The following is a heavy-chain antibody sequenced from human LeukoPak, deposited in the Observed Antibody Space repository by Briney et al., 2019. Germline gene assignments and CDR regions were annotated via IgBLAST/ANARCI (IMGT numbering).Heavy chain of an antibody. CDR1: GYTFTDYY. CDR2: INLNSGGT. Sequence: ASVKVSCKASGYTFTDYYLHWVRQAPGQGLEWMGWINLNSGGTNYAQKFQGRVTMTRDTSISTAYMELGRLRSDDTAVYYCASLGATTIYYYGMDVWGQGTTVTVSS. J-gene: IGHJ6*02. V-gene: IGHV1-2*02. CDR3: ASLGATTIYYYGMDV. D-gene: IGHD1-26*01.